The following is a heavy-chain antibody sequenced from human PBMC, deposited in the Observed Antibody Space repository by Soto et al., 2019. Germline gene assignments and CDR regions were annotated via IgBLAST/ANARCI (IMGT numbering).Heavy chain of an antibody. CDR2: ISTFGNYL. CDR1: GFTFNSHT. Sequence: GGSLRLSCADSGFTFNSHTMHWVRQSPGKGLEWVSSISTFGNYLYYTASVKGRFTISRDNANNSLYLQMNSLRAEDTAMYYCARAYGSNSIDHWGQGTLVTVSS. J-gene: IGHJ4*02. V-gene: IGHV3-21*01. CDR3: ARAYGSNSIDH. D-gene: IGHD3-22*01.